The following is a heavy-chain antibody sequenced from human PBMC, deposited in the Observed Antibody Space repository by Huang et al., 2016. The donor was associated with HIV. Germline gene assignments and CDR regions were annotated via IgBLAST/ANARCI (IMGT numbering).Heavy chain of an antibody. Sequence: QVQLVQSGVEVRKPGSSVKVSCKASGGIFNSYTINWLRQAPGQGPEWMGGILPSLGKPNYAPKFQARLTITADGSTGTAYMVLSSLRPEDTAIYYCAKWGGLSDYDFRRAHAFDIWGQVTVVTVSS. CDR2: ILPSLGKP. CDR3: AKWGGLSDYDFRRAHAFDI. J-gene: IGHJ3*02. D-gene: IGHD5-12*01. CDR1: GGIFNSYT. V-gene: IGHV1-69*01.